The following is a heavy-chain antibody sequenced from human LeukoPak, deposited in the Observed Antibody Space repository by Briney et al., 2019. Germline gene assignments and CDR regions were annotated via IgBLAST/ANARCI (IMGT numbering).Heavy chain of an antibody. Sequence: PGGSLRLSCAASGFTFSSSSMNWVRQAPGKGLEWVSCISTSGGYTYYADSGQGRFTISRDNAKNSLYLQMNSLRAEDTAVYYCARGSGSWFVEMDYWGQGTLVTVSS. V-gene: IGHV3-21*01. J-gene: IGHJ4*02. CDR1: GFTFSSSS. CDR3: ARGSGSWFVEMDY. D-gene: IGHD6-13*01. CDR2: ISTSGGYT.